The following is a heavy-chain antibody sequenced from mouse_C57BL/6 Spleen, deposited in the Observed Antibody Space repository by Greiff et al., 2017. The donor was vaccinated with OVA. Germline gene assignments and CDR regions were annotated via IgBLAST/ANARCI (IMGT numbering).Heavy chain of an antibody. J-gene: IGHJ1*03. Sequence: EVMLVESGPELVKPGDSVKISCKASGYSFTGYFMNWVMQSHGKSLEWIGRINPYNGDTFYNQKFKGKATLTVDKSSSTAHMELRSLTSEDSAVYYCARGYYGSSHWYFDVWGTGTTVTVSS. CDR3: ARGYYGSSHWYFDV. CDR1: GYSFTGYF. CDR2: INPYNGDT. D-gene: IGHD1-1*01. V-gene: IGHV1-20*01.